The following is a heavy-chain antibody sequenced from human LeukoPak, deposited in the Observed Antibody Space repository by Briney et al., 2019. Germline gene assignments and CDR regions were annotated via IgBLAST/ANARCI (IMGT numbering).Heavy chain of an antibody. V-gene: IGHV3-21*01. CDR3: ARELSTYYYDSSGYRNGYYFDY. D-gene: IGHD3-22*01. J-gene: IGHJ4*02. CDR1: GFTFSTYS. CDR2: ISSSSSYI. Sequence: GESLRLSCAASGFTFSTYSMNWLRLAPGKGLEWVSSISSSSSYIYYADSVKGRFTISRDNAKNSLYLQMNSLRAEDTAVYYCARELSTYYYDSSGYRNGYYFDYWGQGTLVTVSS.